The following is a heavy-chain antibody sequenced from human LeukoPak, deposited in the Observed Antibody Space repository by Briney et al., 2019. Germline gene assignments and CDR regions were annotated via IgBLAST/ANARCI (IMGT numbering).Heavy chain of an antibody. V-gene: IGHV4-4*07. CDR2: IYTSGST. D-gene: IGHD5-12*01. J-gene: IGHJ4*02. CDR3: ARVGYSKSYFDY. CDR1: GGSISSYY. Sequence: SETLSLTCTVSGGSISSYYWSWIRQPAGKGLEWIGRIYTSGSTNYNPSLKSRVTMSVDTFKNQFSLKLSSVTAADTAVYYCARVGYSKSYFDYWGREPWSPSPQ.